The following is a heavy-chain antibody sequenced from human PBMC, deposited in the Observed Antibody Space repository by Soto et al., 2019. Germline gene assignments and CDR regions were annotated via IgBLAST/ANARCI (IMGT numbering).Heavy chain of an antibody. D-gene: IGHD3-10*01. J-gene: IGHJ3*02. V-gene: IGHV4-34*01. CDR2: INHSGST. CDR3: ASALLLWFGELSIEGDAFDI. CDR1: GGSFSGYY. Sequence: QVQLQQWGAGLLKPSETLSLTCAVYGGSFSGYYWSWIRQPPGKGLEWIGEINHSGSTNYNPSLKSRVTISVDTSKNQFSLKLSSVTAADTAVYYCASALLLWFGELSIEGDAFDIWGQGTMVTVSS.